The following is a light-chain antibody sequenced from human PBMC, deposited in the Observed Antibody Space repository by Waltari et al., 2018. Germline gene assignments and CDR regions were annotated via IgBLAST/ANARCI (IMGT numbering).Light chain of an antibody. CDR2: EVT. Sequence: HSGLTPPASVSGSPGQSITISCPGTSSDVGNYHLFPWYQHHPGKAPKLIIYEVTKRTSGVSDRFSASKSANTASLTISGLQTEDEADYYCCSYAGLGTYVFGTGTKVTVL. J-gene: IGLJ1*01. CDR1: SSDVGNYHL. CDR3: CSYAGLGTYV. V-gene: IGLV2-23*02.